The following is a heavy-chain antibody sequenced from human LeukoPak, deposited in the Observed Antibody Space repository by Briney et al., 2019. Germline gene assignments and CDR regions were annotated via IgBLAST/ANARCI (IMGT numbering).Heavy chain of an antibody. D-gene: IGHD2-15*01. V-gene: IGHV4-4*07. J-gene: IGHJ3*02. Sequence: PSETLSLTCTVAGGSSNNYYWSWIRQPAGKGLEGMGRIYTRGSTNYNPSLKSRVTMSVDTSKNQCSLKLSSVTAADTAVYYCARGRYCSADICSGGDAFDIWGQGTMVSVSS. CDR3: ARGRYCSADICSGGDAFDI. CDR2: IYTRGST. CDR1: GGSSNNYY.